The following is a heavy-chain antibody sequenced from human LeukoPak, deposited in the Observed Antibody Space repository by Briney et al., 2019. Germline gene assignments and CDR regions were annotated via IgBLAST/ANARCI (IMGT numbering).Heavy chain of an antibody. CDR3: AGGRRYCTSTSCHTPWYGP. CDR1: GGTFSDYY. CDR2: INHSGST. V-gene: IGHV4-34*08. J-gene: IGHJ5*02. D-gene: IGHD2-2*02. Sequence: SETLSLICAVSGGTFSDYYWTWIRQTPGEGLEWIGEINHSGSTNYKPSLKIRVTISLDTSKNQFSLKMTSVTAADTAMYDCAGGRRYCTSTSCHTPWYGPWGQGTLVTVSS.